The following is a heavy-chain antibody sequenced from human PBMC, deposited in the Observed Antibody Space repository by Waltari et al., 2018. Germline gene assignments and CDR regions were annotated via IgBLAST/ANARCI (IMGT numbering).Heavy chain of an antibody. D-gene: IGHD2-21*01. CDR3: ARVCGDYYYYMDV. CDR1: GVSLSGYH. J-gene: IGHJ6*03. V-gene: IGHV4-34*02. Sequence: QVQLQQWGAGLLKPSETLSLTCDVSGVSLSGYHWTWIRQPPGKGLEWIGEINDSGRTTYNPARGSRVTVSIDTANIQFSLRVRSVTAADTAVYDCARVCGDYYYYMDVWGKGTTVTISS. CDR2: INDSGRT.